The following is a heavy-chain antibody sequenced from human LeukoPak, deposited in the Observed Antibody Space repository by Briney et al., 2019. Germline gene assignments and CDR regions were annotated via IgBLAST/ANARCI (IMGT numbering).Heavy chain of an antibody. Sequence: GASVKVSCKASGYTFTSYDINWVRQATGQGLEWMGWMNPNSGNTGYAQKFQGRVTMTRNTSTSTAYMELSSLRSEDTAVYYCARGKRVATSIGYYMDVWGKGTTVTISS. D-gene: IGHD5-12*01. CDR1: GYTFTSYD. CDR3: ARGKRVATSIGYYMDV. V-gene: IGHV1-8*01. J-gene: IGHJ6*03. CDR2: MNPNSGNT.